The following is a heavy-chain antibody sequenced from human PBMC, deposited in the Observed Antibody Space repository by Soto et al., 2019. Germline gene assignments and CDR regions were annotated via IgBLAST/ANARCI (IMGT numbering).Heavy chain of an antibody. D-gene: IGHD3-16*01. CDR2: TSYDGINN. CDR3: ARWGTTGGLDV. CDR1: GFTFRSYV. J-gene: IGHJ4*02. V-gene: IGHV3-33*05. Sequence: QVQLVESGGGVVQPGTSLRLSCVGSGFTFRSYVIHWVRQAPGKGLEWVALTSYDGINNFYGDSVKGRFTISRHNSRNTVELQMDSLRFEDTALYYSARWGTTGGLDVWGQGTLVSVSS.